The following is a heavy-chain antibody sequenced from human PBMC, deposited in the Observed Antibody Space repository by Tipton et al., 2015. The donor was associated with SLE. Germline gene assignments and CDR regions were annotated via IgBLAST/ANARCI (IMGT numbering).Heavy chain of an antibody. D-gene: IGHD4-17*01. CDR1: GGSISSYY. V-gene: IGHV4-59*01. Sequence: TLSLTCTVSGGSISSYYWSWIRQPPGKGLEWIGYIYYSGSTNYNPPLKSRVTISVDTSKNQFSLKLSSVTAADTAVYYCARDLRSMTTVTRGFDLWGRGTLVTVSS. J-gene: IGHJ2*01. CDR2: IYYSGST. CDR3: ARDLRSMTTVTRGFDL.